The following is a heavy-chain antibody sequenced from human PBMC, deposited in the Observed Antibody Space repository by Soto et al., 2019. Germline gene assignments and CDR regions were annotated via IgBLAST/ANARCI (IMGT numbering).Heavy chain of an antibody. Sequence: SETLALACAVYGGCFSGYYLSWIRQRPGKGLEWIGEINHSGITNYNPSLKSRVTISVDTSKNQFSLKLSSVTAADTAVYYCARGSVNSYGDRVNDFDYWGQGTLVTVSS. CDR2: INHSGIT. CDR1: GGCFSGYY. D-gene: IGHD5-18*01. CDR3: ARGSVNSYGDRVNDFDY. J-gene: IGHJ4*02. V-gene: IGHV4-34*01.